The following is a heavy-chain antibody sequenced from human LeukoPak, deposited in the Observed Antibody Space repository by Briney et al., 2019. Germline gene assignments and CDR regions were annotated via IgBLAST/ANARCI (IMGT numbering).Heavy chain of an antibody. J-gene: IGHJ2*01. V-gene: IGHV1-69*06. Sequence: SVKVFCKASGYTFTSYGISWVRQAPGQGLEWMGGIIPIFGTANYAQKFQGRVTITADKSTSTAYMELSSLRSEDTAVYYCARVYCGGDCYLYWYFDLWGRGTLVTVSS. CDR3: ARVYCGGDCYLYWYFDL. CDR1: GYTFTSYG. CDR2: IIPIFGTA. D-gene: IGHD2-21*02.